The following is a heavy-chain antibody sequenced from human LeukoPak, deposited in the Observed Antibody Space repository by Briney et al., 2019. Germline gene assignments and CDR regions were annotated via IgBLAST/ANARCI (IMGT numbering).Heavy chain of an antibody. V-gene: IGHV3-66*02. J-gene: IGHJ4*02. CDR3: ARENSGSLDY. CDR1: GFPVSSSY. D-gene: IGHD1-26*01. CDR2: ICSGGNT. Sequence: GGSLRLSCAASGFPVSSSYMSWVRQAPGKGLEWVSVICSGGNTYYADSVKGRFTISRDNSKNTLYLQMNSLRVEDTAVYYCARENSGSLDYWGQGTLVTVSS.